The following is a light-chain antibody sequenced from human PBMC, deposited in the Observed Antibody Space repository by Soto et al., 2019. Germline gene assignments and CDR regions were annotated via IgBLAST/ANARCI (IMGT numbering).Light chain of an antibody. CDR3: CSYTSSSTSFV. CDR1: ISDVGGYNY. V-gene: IGLV2-14*01. Sequence: QSALTQPSALSGSPGQSITISCTGTISDVGGYNYVSWYQQHPGKAPKLMIYEVINRPSGVSIRFSGSKSGNTASLTISGLQAEDEADYYCCSYTSSSTSFVFGTGTKVTVL. J-gene: IGLJ1*01. CDR2: EVI.